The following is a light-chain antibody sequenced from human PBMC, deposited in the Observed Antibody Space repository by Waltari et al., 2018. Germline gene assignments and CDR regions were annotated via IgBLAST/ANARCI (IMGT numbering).Light chain of an antibody. Sequence: EIFLTQSPDTLSLSPGDTATLSCRSSQRISTSYLAWYQQRPGRAPRLLMSVASIRATGIPDRFSGSGSGTGFTLTISRLEPEDFAVYYCQHYGNSPYTFGQGTKLEMK. CDR3: QHYGNSPYT. V-gene: IGKV3-20*01. CDR2: VAS. J-gene: IGKJ2*01. CDR1: QRISTSY.